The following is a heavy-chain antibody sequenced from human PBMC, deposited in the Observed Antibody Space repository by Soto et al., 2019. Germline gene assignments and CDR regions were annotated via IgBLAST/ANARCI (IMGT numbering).Heavy chain of an antibody. D-gene: IGHD3-22*01. CDR3: ARDPNDGSAYYHHYYYGMDV. V-gene: IGHV1-3*01. CDR2: INAGNGNT. CDR1: GYTFTSYG. Sequence: ASVKVSCKASGYTFTSYGIHWVRQAPGQRLEWTGWINAGNGNTKYSEKFQGRVTITRDTSASTAYLELSSLRSEDTAVYYCARDPNDGSAYYHHYYYGMDVWGQGTTVTVS. J-gene: IGHJ6*02.